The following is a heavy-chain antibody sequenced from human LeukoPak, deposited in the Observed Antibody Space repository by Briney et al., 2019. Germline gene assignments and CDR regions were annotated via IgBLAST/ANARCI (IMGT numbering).Heavy chain of an antibody. J-gene: IGHJ4*02. CDR2: ISSSSSYI. CDR3: GRCGEGPGTEDY. Sequence: PGGSLRLSCAASGFTFSSYSMNWVRQAPGKGLEWVSSISSSSSYIYYADSVKGRFTIPRDNAKNSLYLQMNSLRAEDTAVYYCGRCGEGPGTEDYWGQGTLVTVSS. V-gene: IGHV3-21*01. CDR1: GFTFSSYS. D-gene: IGHD1-1*01.